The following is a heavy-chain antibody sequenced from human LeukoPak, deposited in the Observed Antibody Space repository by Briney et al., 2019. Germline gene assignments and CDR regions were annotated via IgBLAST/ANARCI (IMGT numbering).Heavy chain of an antibody. Sequence: SETLSLTCTVSGVSITSCGYYWMWIPQPAGKGLEWIGHVYTSGSTNYNPSLQTPVSISLDKSKNHFSLKVDSVTAADTAVYYCARASGIEDYWGQGTLVIVSS. CDR2: VYTSGST. D-gene: IGHD3-10*01. CDR3: ARASGIEDY. J-gene: IGHJ4*02. CDR1: GVSITSCGYY. V-gene: IGHV4-61*09.